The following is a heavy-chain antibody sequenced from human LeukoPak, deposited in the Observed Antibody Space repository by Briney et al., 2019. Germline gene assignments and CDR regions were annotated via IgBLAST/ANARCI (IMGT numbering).Heavy chain of an antibody. Sequence: GGSLRLSCAASGFTFSSYAMHWVRQAPGKGLEWVAVISYDGSNKYYADSVKGRFTISRDNSKNTLYLQMNSLRAEDTAVYYCARATGYYYYYYMDVWGKGTTVTVSS. V-gene: IGHV3-30*04. CDR1: GFTFSSYA. D-gene: IGHD3-10*01. J-gene: IGHJ6*03. CDR2: ISYDGSNK. CDR3: ARATGYYYYYYMDV.